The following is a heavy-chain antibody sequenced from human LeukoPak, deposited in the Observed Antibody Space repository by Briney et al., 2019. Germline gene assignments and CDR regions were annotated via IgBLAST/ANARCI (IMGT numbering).Heavy chain of an antibody. CDR3: ATAVAVPAFDI. D-gene: IGHD6-19*01. Sequence: SETLSLTCTVSGGSISSYYWSWIRQPPGKGLEWIGYIYYSGSTNYNPSLKSRVTISVDTSKNQFSLKLSSVTAADTAVYYCATAVAVPAFDIWGQGTMVTVSS. J-gene: IGHJ3*02. CDR1: GGSISSYY. V-gene: IGHV4-59*08. CDR2: IYYSGST.